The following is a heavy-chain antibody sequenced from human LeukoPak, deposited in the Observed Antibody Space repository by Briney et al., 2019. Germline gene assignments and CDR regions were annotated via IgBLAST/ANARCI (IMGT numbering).Heavy chain of an antibody. J-gene: IGHJ5*02. CDR1: GFTFSNYA. Sequence: PGGSLRLSCPASGFTFSNYAMSWVRQAPGKGLAWVSGISGSGTSTYYADSVKGRFTISRDNSKNTLYVEMNSLRAEDTAVYYCTAAIHTYNWFDPWGQGTLVTVSS. CDR3: TAAIHTYNWFDP. D-gene: IGHD2-2*02. V-gene: IGHV3-23*01. CDR2: ISGSGTST.